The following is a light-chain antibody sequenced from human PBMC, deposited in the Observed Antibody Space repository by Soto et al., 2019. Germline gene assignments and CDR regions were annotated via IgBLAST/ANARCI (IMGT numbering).Light chain of an antibody. CDR2: EVS. Sequence: QSALTQPPSASGSPGQSVTISCTGTSSDVGGYNYVSWYQQHPGKAPKLMIYEVSKRPSGVPDRFSGSKSGNTASLTVSGLQAEEEADYYCSSYAGSNNPYVFGTGTKVTV. CDR3: SSYAGSNNPYV. V-gene: IGLV2-8*01. CDR1: SSDVGGYNY. J-gene: IGLJ1*01.